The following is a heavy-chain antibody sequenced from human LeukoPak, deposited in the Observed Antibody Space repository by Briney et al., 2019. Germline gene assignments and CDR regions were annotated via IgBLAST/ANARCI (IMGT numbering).Heavy chain of an antibody. V-gene: IGHV4-59*08. CDR2: IYYSGST. Sequence: SETLSLTCTVSGGSISSYYWSWIRQPPGKGLEWIGYIYYSGSTNYNPSLKSRVTISVDTSKNQFSLRLSSVTAADTAVYYCARSGIAAAGTFDYWGQGTLVTVSS. J-gene: IGHJ4*02. D-gene: IGHD6-13*01. CDR3: ARSGIAAAGTFDY. CDR1: GGSISSYY.